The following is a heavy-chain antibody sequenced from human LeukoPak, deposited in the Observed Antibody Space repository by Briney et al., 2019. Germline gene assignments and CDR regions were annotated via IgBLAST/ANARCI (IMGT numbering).Heavy chain of an antibody. V-gene: IGHV3-20*03. D-gene: IGHD2-15*01. J-gene: IGHJ5*02. CDR2: INWNGGST. Sequence: WIRQPPGKGLEWVAGINWNGGSTRYADSVRGRFTISRDNAKNSLFLQMNSLRAEDTALYYCARDGVVVISTTCWFDPWGQGTLVTVSS. CDR3: ARDGVVVISTTCWFDP.